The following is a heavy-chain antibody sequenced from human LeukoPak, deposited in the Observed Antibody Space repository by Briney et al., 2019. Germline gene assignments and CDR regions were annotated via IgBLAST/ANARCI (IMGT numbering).Heavy chain of an antibody. CDR2: IYYSGST. Sequence: PSQTLSLTCSVSGGSISSGDYYWSWIRQPPGKGLEWIGYIYYSGSTYYNPSLKSRVTISVDTSKNQFSLKLTSVTAADTAVYYCARHRNHDFWSGYYDWGQGTLVTVSS. CDR1: GGSISSGDYY. V-gene: IGHV4-30-4*01. J-gene: IGHJ4*02. CDR3: ARHRNHDFWSGYYD. D-gene: IGHD3-3*01.